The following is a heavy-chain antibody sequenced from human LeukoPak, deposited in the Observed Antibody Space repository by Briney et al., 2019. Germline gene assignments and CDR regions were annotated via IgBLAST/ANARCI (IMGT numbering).Heavy chain of an antibody. CDR2: INGDASTT. CDR3: SRGNYFDY. V-gene: IGHV3-74*01. CDR1: GFTFSGYW. J-gene: IGHJ4*02. Sequence: QPGGSLRLSCAACGFTFSGYWMHWVRQAPGKGLVWVSVINGDASTTIYADSVNGRFTISRDNAKNTRYLQMASLRADDTAVYYCSRGNYFDYWGQGAMVTVSS.